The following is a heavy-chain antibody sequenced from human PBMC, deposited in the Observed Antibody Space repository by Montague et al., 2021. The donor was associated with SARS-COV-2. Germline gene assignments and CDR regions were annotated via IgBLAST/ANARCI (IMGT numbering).Heavy chain of an antibody. V-gene: IGHV4-34*01. D-gene: IGHD3-10*01. CDR3: ARLGDGVVPSPILGVGPYYSYYYMDV. J-gene: IGHJ6*03. CDR1: GGSFSTYS. Sequence: SETLSLTCAVHGGSFSTYSWNWIRQPPGKGLEWIGEIHHGGSTNYNPSLKSRVTISADTSKNQFSLKLTSVAAAATAAYYCARLGDGVVPSPILGVGPYYSYYYMDVWGQGTTVTVSS. CDR2: IHHGGST.